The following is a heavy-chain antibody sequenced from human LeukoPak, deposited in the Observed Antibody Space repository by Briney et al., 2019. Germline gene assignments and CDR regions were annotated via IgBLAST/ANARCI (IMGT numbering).Heavy chain of an antibody. V-gene: IGHV4-61*01. CDR3: AREAGIAAAGTGVGTFDY. J-gene: IGHJ4*02. Sequence: PSETLPLTCTVSGGSVSSGSYYWSWIRQPPGKGLEWIGYIYYSGSTNYNPSLKSRVTISVDTSKNQFSLKLSSVTAAVTAVYYCAREAGIAAAGTGVGTFDYWGQGTLVTVSS. D-gene: IGHD6-13*01. CDR2: IYYSGST. CDR1: GGSVSSGSYY.